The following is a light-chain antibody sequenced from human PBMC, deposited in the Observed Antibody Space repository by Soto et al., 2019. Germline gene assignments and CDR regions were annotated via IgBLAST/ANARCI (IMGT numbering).Light chain of an antibody. Sequence: SAGTLSLSPGERATLSCRASQSVSSSNLAWYQQKPGQTPRLLIYATSTRATGIPARFSGSGSGTEFTLTISSLQSEDFAVYYCQHYNNWPLTFGGGTMVDNK. J-gene: IGKJ4*01. CDR2: ATS. V-gene: IGKV3-15*01. CDR1: QSVSSSN. CDR3: QHYNNWPLT.